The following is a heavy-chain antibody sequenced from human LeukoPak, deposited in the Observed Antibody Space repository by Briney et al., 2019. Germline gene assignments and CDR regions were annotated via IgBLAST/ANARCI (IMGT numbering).Heavy chain of an antibody. V-gene: IGHV1-69*13. J-gene: IGHJ4*02. Sequence: SVTVSCKASGGTFSSYAISWVRQAPGQGLEWMGGIIPIFGTANYAQKFQGRVTITADESTSAAYMELSSLRSEDRAVYYCARGQGIVGTFDYWGQGTLVTVSS. CDR3: ARGQGIVGTFDY. CDR1: GGTFSSYA. CDR2: IIPIFGTA. D-gene: IGHD1-26*01.